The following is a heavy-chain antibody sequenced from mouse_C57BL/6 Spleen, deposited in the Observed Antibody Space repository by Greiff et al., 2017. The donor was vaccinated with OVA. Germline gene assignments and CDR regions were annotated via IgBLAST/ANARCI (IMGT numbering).Heavy chain of an antibody. Sequence: QVQLQQSGAELVKPGASVKMSCKASGYTFTSYWITWVKQRPGQGLEWIGDIYPGSGSTNYNEKFKSKATLTVDTSSSTAYMQLSSLTSEDSAVYYCARSVTTVEGWYFDVWGTGTTVTVSS. CDR3: ARSVTTVEGWYFDV. CDR2: IYPGSGST. CDR1: GYTFTSYW. J-gene: IGHJ1*03. D-gene: IGHD1-1*01. V-gene: IGHV1-55*01.